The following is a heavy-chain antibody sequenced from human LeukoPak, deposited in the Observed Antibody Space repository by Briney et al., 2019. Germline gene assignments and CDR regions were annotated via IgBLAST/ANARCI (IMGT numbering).Heavy chain of an antibody. CDR2: IYTGVTT. CDR3: ARGSGEYYYYMDV. V-gene: IGHV4-4*07. Sequence: SETLSLTCTVSGGSISSYYWSRIRQPAGKGLEWIGRIYTGVTTNYNPSLKSRVTISGDTSKNQFSLRLTSVTAADTAVYYCARGSGEYYYYMDVWGKGTTVTISS. CDR1: GGSISSYY. J-gene: IGHJ6*03.